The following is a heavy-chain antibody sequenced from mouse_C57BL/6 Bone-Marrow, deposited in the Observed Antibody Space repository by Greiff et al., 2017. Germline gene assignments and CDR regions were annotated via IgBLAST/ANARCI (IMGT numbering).Heavy chain of an antibody. V-gene: IGHV1-50*01. D-gene: IGHD1-1*01. Sequence: QVQLQQPGAELVKPGASVKLSCKASGYTFTSYWMQWVKQRPGQGLEWIGEIDPSDSYTNYNQKFKGKATLTVDTSSSTAYMRLSSLTSEDSAVYYCAREDYYGSSYDYFDYWGQGTTLTVSS. CDR3: AREDYYGSSYDYFDY. CDR2: IDPSDSYT. J-gene: IGHJ2*01. CDR1: GYTFTSYW.